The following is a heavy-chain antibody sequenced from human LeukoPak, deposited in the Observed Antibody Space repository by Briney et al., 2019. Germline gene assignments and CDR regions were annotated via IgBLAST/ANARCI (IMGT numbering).Heavy chain of an antibody. CDR1: GYSFTSYW. CDR2: IYPGDSDT. CDR3: ARHTGREYSSSSHIDY. J-gene: IGHJ4*02. D-gene: IGHD6-13*01. V-gene: IGHV5-51*01. Sequence: GESLKISCKGSGYSFTSYWIGWVRQMPGKGLEWMGIIYPGDSDTRYSPSFQGQVTISADKSISTAYLQWSSLKASDTAMYYCARHTGREYSSSSHIDYWGQGTLVTVSS.